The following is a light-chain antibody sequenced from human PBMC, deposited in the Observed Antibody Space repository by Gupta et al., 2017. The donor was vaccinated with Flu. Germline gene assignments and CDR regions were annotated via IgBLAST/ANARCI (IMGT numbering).Light chain of an antibody. V-gene: IGLV2-18*02. Sequence: QSALTQPPSVSGSPGQSVPISCTGTSSDIGSYNRVSWYHQPPGTAPKLVIYEVTNRPSGVPNRFSGSKSGNTASLTISGLQAEDEADYYCSSYTSSSTYVFGTGTKVTVL. CDR2: EVT. J-gene: IGLJ1*01. CDR3: SSYTSSSTYV. CDR1: SSDIGSYNR.